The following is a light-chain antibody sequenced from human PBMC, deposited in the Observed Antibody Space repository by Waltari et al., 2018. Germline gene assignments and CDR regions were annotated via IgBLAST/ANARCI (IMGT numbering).Light chain of an antibody. V-gene: IGLV2-14*03. Sequence: QSALTQPASVSGSPGQSITISCTGTSSDIGGYNYVSWYQQHPGKAPKLMIYNVNNRPSGLSNRFSGSKSGNTASLTISGLQAEDEADYYCSAYTGRSTWVFGGGTKLTVL. CDR2: NVN. CDR3: SAYTGRSTWV. CDR1: SSDIGGYNY. J-gene: IGLJ3*02.